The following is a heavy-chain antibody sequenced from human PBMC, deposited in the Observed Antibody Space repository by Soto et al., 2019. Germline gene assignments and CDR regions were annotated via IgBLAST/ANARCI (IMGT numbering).Heavy chain of an antibody. CDR1: GGSISSYY. Sequence: QVQLQESGPGLVKPSETLSLTCTVSGGSISSYYWSWIRQPPGKGLEWIGYIYYSGSTNYNPSLKTRVTMSVDTSKNQFTLKLTSVPAADTAGYSGARAKAPLYSGSGYWFDPWGQGTLVTVSS. CDR3: ARAKAPLYSGSGYWFDP. CDR2: IYYSGST. J-gene: IGHJ5*02. D-gene: IGHD6-13*01. V-gene: IGHV4-59*08.